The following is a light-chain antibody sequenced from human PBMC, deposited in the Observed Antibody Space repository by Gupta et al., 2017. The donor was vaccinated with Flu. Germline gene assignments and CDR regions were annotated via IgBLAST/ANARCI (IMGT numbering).Light chain of an antibody. Sequence: YLLTKLLSVSVAPGLTARILCGGTNIGSKSVHWYQQKPGQASGLVVYDDSDRPSGSPERFSGSNSENTATLTISRVEAGDEADYYCQVWDSSSDHGVFGGGTKLTVL. V-gene: IGLV3-21*02. J-gene: IGLJ2*01. CDR2: DDS. CDR3: QVWDSSSDHGV. CDR1: NIGSKS.